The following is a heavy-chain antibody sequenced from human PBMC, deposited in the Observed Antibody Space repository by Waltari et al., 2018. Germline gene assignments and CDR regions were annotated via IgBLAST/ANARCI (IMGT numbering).Heavy chain of an antibody. V-gene: IGHV1-69*01. D-gene: IGHD2-2*01. Sequence: QVRLVQSGAEVKKPGSSVKVSCKAFGGSFSSYSINWVRQAPGQGLEWMGVIIPGFGTANDAQKFQDRLAITADEATSTAYMERSSLRSEDTAAYYCTTASYCGTTTCYQYYGMDVWGQGTTVTVSS. CDR3: TTASYCGTTTCYQYYGMDV. J-gene: IGHJ6*02. CDR1: GGSFSSYS. CDR2: IIPGFGTA.